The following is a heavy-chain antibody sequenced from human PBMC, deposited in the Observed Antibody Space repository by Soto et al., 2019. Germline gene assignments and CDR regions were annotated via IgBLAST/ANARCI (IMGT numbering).Heavy chain of an antibody. CDR1: GFTFSSYA. V-gene: IGHV3-23*01. J-gene: IGHJ4*02. CDR3: AKDIAAAGVFDY. D-gene: IGHD6-13*01. CDR2: ISCSGGST. Sequence: PGGSLRLSCAASGFTFSSYAMSWFRQAPGKGLEWVSAISCSGGSTYYADSVKGRFTISRDNSKNTLYLQMNSLRAEDTAVYYCAKDIAAAGVFDYWGQGTLVTVSS.